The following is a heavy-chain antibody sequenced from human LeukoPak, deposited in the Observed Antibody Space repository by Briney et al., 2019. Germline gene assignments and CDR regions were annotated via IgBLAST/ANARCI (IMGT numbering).Heavy chain of an antibody. Sequence: GASVKVSCKASGYTFTSYGISWVRQAPGQGLEWMGWISAYNGNTNYAQKLQGRVTMTTDTSTSTAYMELRSLRSDDTAVYYCARESPGYSSGWTDFDYWGQGTLVTVSS. V-gene: IGHV1-18*01. D-gene: IGHD6-19*01. J-gene: IGHJ4*02. CDR2: ISAYNGNT. CDR1: GYTFTSYG. CDR3: ARESPGYSSGWTDFDY.